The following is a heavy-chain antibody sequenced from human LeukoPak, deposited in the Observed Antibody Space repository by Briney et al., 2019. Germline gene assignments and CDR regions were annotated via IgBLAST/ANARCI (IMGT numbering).Heavy chain of an antibody. CDR2: IYDNGST. CDR3: ARGPTLQDAFDI. J-gene: IGHJ3*02. Sequence: SETLSLTCIVSGGSISGGGFYWSWLRLHPGKGLVWLAYIYDNGSTYYNPSLKSRLIISIDTSKNQFSLQLSSVTAADTALYFCARGPTLQDAFDIWGQGTLVTASS. CDR1: GGSISGGGFY. D-gene: IGHD2/OR15-2a*01. V-gene: IGHV4-31*03.